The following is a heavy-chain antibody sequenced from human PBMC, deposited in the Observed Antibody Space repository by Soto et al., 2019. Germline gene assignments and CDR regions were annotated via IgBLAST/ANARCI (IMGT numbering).Heavy chain of an antibody. D-gene: IGHD3-3*01. CDR3: ARDSDFWSGYYMPFDY. CDR2: INAGNGNT. CDR1: GYTFTSYS. Sequence: ASVKVSCKASGYTFTSYSMHWVRQAPGQRLEWMGWINAGNGNTKYSQKFQGRVTITRDTSASTAYMELSSLRSEDTAVYYCARDSDFWSGYYMPFDYWGQGTLVTSPQ. J-gene: IGHJ4*02. V-gene: IGHV1-3*01.